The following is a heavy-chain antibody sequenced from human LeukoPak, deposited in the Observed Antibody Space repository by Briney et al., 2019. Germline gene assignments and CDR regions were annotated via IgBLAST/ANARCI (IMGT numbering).Heavy chain of an antibody. V-gene: IGHV1-24*01. J-gene: IGHJ5*02. CDR2: FDPEDGET. CDR3: ATVIRIDMVRGVNFDP. Sequence: GASVKVSCKVSGYTLTELSMHWLRQAPGKGLEWMGGFDPEDGETIYAQKFQGRVTMTEDTSTDTAYMELSSLRSEDTAVYYCATVIRIDMVRGVNFDPWGQGTLVTVSS. D-gene: IGHD3-10*01. CDR1: GYTLTELS.